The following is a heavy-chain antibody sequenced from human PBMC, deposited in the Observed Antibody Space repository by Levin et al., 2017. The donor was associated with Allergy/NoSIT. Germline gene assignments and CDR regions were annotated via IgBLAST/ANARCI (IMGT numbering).Heavy chain of an antibody. CDR2: IIPMLETP. CDR1: GGTFSSYP. CDR3: ASSPRTYRYGSGTFDSEF. V-gene: IGHV1-69*13. D-gene: IGHD3-10*01. J-gene: IGHJ4*02. Sequence: GASVKVSCKASGGTFSSYPITWVRQAPGQGLEWMGAIIPMLETPHYAQSFQGRVTIIADESTSTAYMILSGLRSEDTAVYYCASSPRTYRYGSGTFDSEFWGQGTLLTVSS.